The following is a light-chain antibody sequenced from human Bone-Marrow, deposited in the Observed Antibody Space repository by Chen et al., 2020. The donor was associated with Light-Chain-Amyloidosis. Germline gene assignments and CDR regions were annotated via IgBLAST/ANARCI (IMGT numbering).Light chain of an antibody. CDR2: YVT. CDR1: SSDVGGDNH. J-gene: IGLJ1*01. CDR3: SSYTITNTLV. Sequence: QSALTKPASVSGSPGQSITISCTGTSSDVGGDNHVSWYQQHPDKAPKLMIYYVTNRPSWVPDRFSGSKSDNTASLTISGLQTDDEADYFCSSYTITNTLVFGSGTRVTVL. V-gene: IGLV2-14*01.